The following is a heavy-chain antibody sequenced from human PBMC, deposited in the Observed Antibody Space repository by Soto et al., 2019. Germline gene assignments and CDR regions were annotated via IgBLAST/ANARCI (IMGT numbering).Heavy chain of an antibody. D-gene: IGHD5-12*01. Sequence: ASVKVSCKASGVTFSAFFISWVRQAPGQGLEWMGGINPIIGSTNYAQSFRGRVTLTGDESTSTSYMELINLGSEDTAVYFCARVGSGYNFWGQGTKVTVSS. CDR1: GVTFSAFF. V-gene: IGHV1-69*13. CDR2: INPIIGST. J-gene: IGHJ3*01. CDR3: ARVGSGYNF.